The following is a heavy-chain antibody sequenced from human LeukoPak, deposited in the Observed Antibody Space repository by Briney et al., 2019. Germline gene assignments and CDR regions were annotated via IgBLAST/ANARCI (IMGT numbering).Heavy chain of an antibody. D-gene: IGHD2-15*01. CDR2: IYHSGST. V-gene: IGHV4-30-2*01. Sequence: SETLSLTCTVSGGSISSGGYYWSWIRQPPGKGLEWIGYIYHSGSTYYNPSLKSRVTISVDRSKNQFSLKLSSVTAADTAVYYCARGGVAATSGSLAQALNWFDPWGQGTLVTVSS. CDR1: GGSISSGGYY. J-gene: IGHJ5*02. CDR3: ARGGVAATSGSLAQALNWFDP.